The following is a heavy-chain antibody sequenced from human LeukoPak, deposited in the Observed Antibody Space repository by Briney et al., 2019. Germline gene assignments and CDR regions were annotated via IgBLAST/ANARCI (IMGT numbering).Heavy chain of an antibody. V-gene: IGHV3-30*04. D-gene: IGHD2-21*02. J-gene: IGHJ6*02. Sequence: GSLRLSCAASGFTFRSYAMHWVRQAPGKGLEWVAVISYDGGTKYYADSVKGRFTVSRDNSKNTLFLQMNSLRAEDTAVYCCARGLCTNTDCANFGMDVWGQGTTVTVSS. CDR3: ARGLCTNTDCANFGMDV. CDR1: GFTFRSYA. CDR2: ISYDGGTK.